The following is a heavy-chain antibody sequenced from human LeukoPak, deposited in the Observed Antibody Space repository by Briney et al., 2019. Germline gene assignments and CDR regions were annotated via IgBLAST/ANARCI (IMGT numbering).Heavy chain of an antibody. CDR1: GFTFSSYA. CDR3: AREGYNWNDRPSWFDP. V-gene: IGHV3-30*04. D-gene: IGHD1-1*01. CDR2: ISYDGSNK. Sequence: GGSLRLSCAASGFTFSSYAMHWVRQAPGKGLEWVAVISYDGSNKYYADSVKGRFTISRDNSKNTLYLQMNSLRAEDTAVYYCAREGYNWNDRPSWFDPWGQGTLVTVSS. J-gene: IGHJ5*02.